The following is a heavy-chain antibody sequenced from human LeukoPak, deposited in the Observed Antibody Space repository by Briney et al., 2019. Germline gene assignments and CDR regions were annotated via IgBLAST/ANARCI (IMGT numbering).Heavy chain of an antibody. CDR2: ISGSGGGT. Sequence: GGSLRLSCAASDFTFRTYAMSWVRQAPGKGLEWVSGISGSGGGTYYADSVKGRFTNSRDNPKNTLYLQMNTLRAEDTAVYYCARGLGSTGRYYFDYWGQGTLVTVSS. V-gene: IGHV3-23*01. J-gene: IGHJ4*02. CDR3: ARGLGSTGRYYFDY. D-gene: IGHD1-14*01. CDR1: DFTFRTYA.